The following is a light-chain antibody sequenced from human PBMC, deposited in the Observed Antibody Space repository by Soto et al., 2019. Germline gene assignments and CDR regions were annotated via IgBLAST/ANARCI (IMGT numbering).Light chain of an antibody. CDR1: QSLVYSDGNTY. V-gene: IGKV2-24*01. CDR3: IQFSHFPRT. J-gene: IGKJ1*01. Sequence: VLTQTPLSSPVTLGQPASISCRSSQSLVYSDGNTYVSWLQQRPSQPPRLLIYQVSNRFSGVPDRFSGSGAGTDFTLKISRVEAEDVGVYSCIQFSHFPRTFGQGTKVEIK. CDR2: QVS.